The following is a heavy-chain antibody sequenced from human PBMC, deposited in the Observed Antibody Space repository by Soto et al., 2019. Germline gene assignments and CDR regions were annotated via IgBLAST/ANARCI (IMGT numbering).Heavy chain of an antibody. D-gene: IGHD3-16*01. Sequence: PSVKVSCKASGYTFTSYDINWVRQATGQGLEWMGWMNPNSGNTGYAQKFQGRVTMTRNTSISTAYMELSSLRSEDTAVYYCARGEDYVWGSYNYWGQGTLVTVSS. CDR3: ARGEDYVWGSYNY. CDR2: MNPNSGNT. V-gene: IGHV1-8*01. CDR1: GYTFTSYD. J-gene: IGHJ4*02.